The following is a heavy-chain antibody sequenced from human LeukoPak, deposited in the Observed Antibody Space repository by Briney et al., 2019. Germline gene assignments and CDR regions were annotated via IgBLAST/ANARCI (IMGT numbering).Heavy chain of an antibody. CDR1: GYSISSGYY. Sequence: SETLSLTCAVSGYSISSGYYWGWIRQPPGKGLEWIGCIYHSGSTYYNPSLKSRVTISVDTSKNQFSLKLSSVTAADTAVYYCARRSGIAVALEPYYFDYWGQGTLVTVSS. CDR2: IYHSGST. J-gene: IGHJ4*02. CDR3: ARRSGIAVALEPYYFDY. V-gene: IGHV4-38-2*01. D-gene: IGHD6-19*01.